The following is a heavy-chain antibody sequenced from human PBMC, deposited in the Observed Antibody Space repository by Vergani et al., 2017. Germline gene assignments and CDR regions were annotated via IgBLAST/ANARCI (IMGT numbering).Heavy chain of an antibody. CDR1: GESIRSGCHY. CDR3: ARGRGDNWYFDL. V-gene: IGHV4-61*02. D-gene: IGHD3-10*01. J-gene: IGHJ2*01. Sequence: QLQLQESGPGLLKPSQTLSLTCTVSGESIRSGCHYWSWIRQPAGKGPEWIGHIHTGGSTDLNPSFKSRVSISVDTSKSQFSLKLNSVTVADTAVYYCARGRGDNWYFDLWGRGTLVTVSS. CDR2: IHTGGST.